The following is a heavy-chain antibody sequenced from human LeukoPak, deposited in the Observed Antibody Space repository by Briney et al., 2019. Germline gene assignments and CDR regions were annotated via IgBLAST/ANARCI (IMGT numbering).Heavy chain of an antibody. CDR2: ISYDGSNK. CDR1: GFTFSSYA. D-gene: IGHD3-10*01. J-gene: IGHJ4*02. V-gene: IGHV3-30*04. CDR3: ASLWFGELVLDY. Sequence: GGSLRLSCAASGFTFSSYAMHWVRQAPGKGLEWVAVISYDGSNKYYADSVKGRFTISRDNSKNTLYLQMNSLRAEGTAVYYCASLWFGELVLDYWGQGTLVTVSS.